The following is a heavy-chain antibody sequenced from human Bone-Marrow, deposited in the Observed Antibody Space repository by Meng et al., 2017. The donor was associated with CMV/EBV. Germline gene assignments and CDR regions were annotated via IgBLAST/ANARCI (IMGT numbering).Heavy chain of an antibody. CDR2: IRNKHNSYTT. Sequence: GGSLRLSWVASGFTFSDHHMDWVRQAPGKGLEWVGRIRNKHNSYTTQYAAAVRGRFTISRDDSQNSLFLQMNSLEPEDTAVYYCARGPVEWFLYGMDVWGQGTTVTVSS. J-gene: IGHJ6*02. D-gene: IGHD3-3*01. CDR3: ARGPVEWFLYGMDV. V-gene: IGHV3-72*01. CDR1: GFTFSDHH.